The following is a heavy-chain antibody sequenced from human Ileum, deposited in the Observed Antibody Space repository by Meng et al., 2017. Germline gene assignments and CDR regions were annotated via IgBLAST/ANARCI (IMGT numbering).Heavy chain of an antibody. V-gene: IGHV1-18*04. CDR1: GYTFTSYF. D-gene: IGHD1-1*01. CDR3: AREGAYNGGDY. CDR2: MNTDKGNT. Sequence: QVQLVQSGAEGMKPGASVKDSCRASGYTFTSYFLHWARQAPGQWLEWMGWMNTDKGNTNYAQKFQGRVTMTRDTSTSTAYMELRSLRSDDTAVYYCAREGAYNGGDYWGQGTLVTVSS. J-gene: IGHJ4*02.